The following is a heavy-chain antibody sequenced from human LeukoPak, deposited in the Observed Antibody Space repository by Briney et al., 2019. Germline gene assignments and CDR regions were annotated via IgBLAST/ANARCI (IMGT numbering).Heavy chain of an antibody. V-gene: IGHV4-39*07. D-gene: IGHD2/OR15-2a*01. Sequence: SQTLSLTCTVSGGSISSGGYYWAWIRQPPGKGLEWIGEINHSGSTTYNPSLKSRVTISVDTSKNQFSLKLSSVTAADTAVYYCARVIDYWGQGTLVTVSS. J-gene: IGHJ4*02. CDR1: GGSISSGGYY. CDR3: ARVIDY. CDR2: INHSGST.